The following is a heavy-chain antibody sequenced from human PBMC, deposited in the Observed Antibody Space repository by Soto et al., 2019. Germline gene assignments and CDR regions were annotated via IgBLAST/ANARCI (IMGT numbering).Heavy chain of an antibody. CDR3: ARGRIAARPSPYYYYGMDV. J-gene: IGHJ6*02. D-gene: IGHD6-6*01. CDR1: GGTFSSYA. Sequence: QVQLVQSGAEVKKPGSSVKVSCKASGGTFSSYAISWVRQAPGQGLEWMGGIIPIFGTANYAQKFQGRVTITADESTRTAYMELSSLRSEDTAVYYCARGRIAARPSPYYYYGMDVWGQGTTVTVSS. CDR2: IIPIFGTA. V-gene: IGHV1-69*01.